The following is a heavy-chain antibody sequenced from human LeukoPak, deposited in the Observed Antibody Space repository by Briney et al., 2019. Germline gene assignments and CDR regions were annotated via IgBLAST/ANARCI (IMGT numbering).Heavy chain of an antibody. J-gene: IGHJ3*02. CDR3: ARRHYYDSSGYYRAFDI. Sequence: PSETLSLTCTVSGGSISSGSYYWSWIRQPAGKGLEWIGYIFYSGSTNYNLSVKSRVAISVDTSKNQFSLKLSSVTAADTAVYYCARRHYYDSSGYYRAFDIWGQGTMVTVSS. D-gene: IGHD3-22*01. V-gene: IGHV4-61*10. CDR1: GGSISSGSYY. CDR2: IFYSGST.